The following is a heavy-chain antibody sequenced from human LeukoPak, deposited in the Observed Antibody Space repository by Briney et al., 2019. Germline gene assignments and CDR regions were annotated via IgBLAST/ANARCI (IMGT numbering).Heavy chain of an antibody. Sequence: GGSLRLSCAASGFTFSSYAMSWVRQAPGKGLEWVPAISGSGGVTYYADSVKGRFTISRDNSKNTLYLQMNSLRAEDTAVYYCARGLHRLDYWGQGTLVTVSS. CDR3: ARGLHRLDY. J-gene: IGHJ4*02. V-gene: IGHV3-23*01. CDR2: ISGSGGVT. D-gene: IGHD2-21*02. CDR1: GFTFSSYA.